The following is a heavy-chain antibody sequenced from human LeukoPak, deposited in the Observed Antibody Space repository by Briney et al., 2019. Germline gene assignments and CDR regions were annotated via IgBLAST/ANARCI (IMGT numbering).Heavy chain of an antibody. Sequence: KPSETLSLTCAVSGGSISSSGYFWGWIRQSPGNGLEWIGSLSFGGSTYYNPSLKSRVTISGDTAKNHVSLKLISVSAVDTAVYYCAREGLPGLCTSTSCYAVFDPWGQGTLVTVSS. CDR3: AREGLPGLCTSTSCYAVFDP. J-gene: IGHJ5*02. V-gene: IGHV4-39*02. D-gene: IGHD2-2*01. CDR2: LSFGGST. CDR1: GGSISSSGYF.